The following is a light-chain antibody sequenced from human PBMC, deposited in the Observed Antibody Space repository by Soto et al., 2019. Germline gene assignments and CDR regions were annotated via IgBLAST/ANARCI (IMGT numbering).Light chain of an antibody. CDR2: DAS. CDR3: QQYNSYLWT. J-gene: IGKJ1*01. V-gene: IGKV1-5*01. Sequence: DIQMAQFPSTPSPSVGDKVTLPFRASQSISSWLAWYQQKPGKAPKLLIYDASSLESGVPSRFSGSGSGTEFTLTISSLQPDDFATYYCQQYNSYLWTFGQGTKVDIK. CDR1: QSISSW.